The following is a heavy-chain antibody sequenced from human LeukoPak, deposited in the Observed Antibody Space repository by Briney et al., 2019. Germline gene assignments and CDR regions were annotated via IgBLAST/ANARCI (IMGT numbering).Heavy chain of an antibody. CDR1: GGSFSSYY. CDR2: INHSGSI. Sequence: SETLSLTCAVYGGSFSSYYWSWIRQPPGKGLEWIGEINHSGSINYNPSLKSRVTISVDTSKNQFSPKLSSVTAADTAVYYCARASQSIAAAGYDYWGQGTLVTVSS. V-gene: IGHV4-34*01. D-gene: IGHD6-13*01. J-gene: IGHJ4*02. CDR3: ARASQSIAAAGYDY.